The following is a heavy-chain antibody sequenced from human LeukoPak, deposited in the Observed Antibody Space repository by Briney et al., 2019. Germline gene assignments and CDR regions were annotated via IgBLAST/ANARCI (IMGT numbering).Heavy chain of an antibody. Sequence: SETLSLTCTVSGGSVSSGSYYWSWIRQPPGKGLEWIGYIYYSGSTNYNPSLKSRVTISVDTSKNQFSLKLSSVTAADTAVYYCARGYSYGYHHGYWGQGTLVTVSS. J-gene: IGHJ4*02. CDR1: GGSVSSGSYY. D-gene: IGHD5-18*01. V-gene: IGHV4-61*01. CDR2: IYYSGST. CDR3: ARGYSYGYHHGY.